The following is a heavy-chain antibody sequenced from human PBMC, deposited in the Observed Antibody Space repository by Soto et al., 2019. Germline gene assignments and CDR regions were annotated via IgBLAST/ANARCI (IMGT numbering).Heavy chain of an antibody. V-gene: IGHV4-4*02. CDR3: AREIVTAGGNNYFDP. D-gene: IGHD2-21*02. CDR1: GGTVASSHW. J-gene: IGHJ5*02. CDR2: VYHTGDT. Sequence: QVQLQESGPRLVKPSGSLSLTCGVSGGTVASSHWWSWVRQSPGGGLEWIGNVYHTGDTNLNPSLQRRVTISVDKSNKQFSLRLNSLTAADTAVYFCAREIVTAGGNNYFDPWGPGTLVTVSS.